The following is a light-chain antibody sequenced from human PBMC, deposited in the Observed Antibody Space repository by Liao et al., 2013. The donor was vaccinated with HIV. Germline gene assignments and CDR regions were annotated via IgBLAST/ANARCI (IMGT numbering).Light chain of an antibody. J-gene: IGLJ2*01. CDR3: LAWDSSTVV. CDR1: KLGDKY. V-gene: IGLV3-1*01. CDR2: QDI. Sequence: SYELTQAPSVSVSPGQTATITCSGDKLGDKYACWFQQKPGQSPVMVIYQDIKRPSGIPERFSGSNSGNTATLTISGTQPMDEADYYCLAWDSSTVVFGGGTKLTVL.